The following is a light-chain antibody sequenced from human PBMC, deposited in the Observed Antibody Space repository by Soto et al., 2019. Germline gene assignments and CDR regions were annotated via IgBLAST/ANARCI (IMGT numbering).Light chain of an antibody. CDR2: TNN. V-gene: IGLV1-44*01. J-gene: IGLJ2*01. CDR1: SSNIGSNT. Sequence: QSVLTQPPSASGTPGQRVTISCSGSSSNIGSNTVSWYQQLPGTAPKLLSYTNNQRPSGVPDRLSGYKSGTSASLAISGLQSEDEADYYCAAWDDSLNGVVFGGGTKLTVL. CDR3: AAWDDSLNGVV.